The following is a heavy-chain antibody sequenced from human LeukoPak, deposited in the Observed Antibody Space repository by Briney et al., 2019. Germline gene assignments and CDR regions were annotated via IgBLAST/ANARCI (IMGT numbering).Heavy chain of an antibody. Sequence: PSETLSLTCTVSGGSISSYYWSWLRQPPGKGLEWIGYIYYSGSTNYNPSLKSRVTISVDTSKNQFSLKLSSVTAADTAVYYCARVIGYYGMDVWGQGTTVTVSS. CDR2: IYYSGST. CDR3: ARVIGYYGMDV. V-gene: IGHV4-59*01. CDR1: GGSISSYY. J-gene: IGHJ6*02. D-gene: IGHD2-21*01.